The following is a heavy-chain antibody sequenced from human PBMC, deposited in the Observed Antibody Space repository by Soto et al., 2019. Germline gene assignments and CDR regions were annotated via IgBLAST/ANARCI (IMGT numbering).Heavy chain of an antibody. CDR3: SRVKKEWFGELLSYFDY. Sequence: SETLSLTCAVSGGSISSSGYYWGRIRQPPGKGLEWIGYIYYSGSTYYNPSLKSRVTISVDASKNQFSLKLSSVTAADTAVYYCSRVKKEWFGELLSYFDYWGQGTLVTVSS. V-gene: IGHV4-31*11. CDR1: GGSISSSGYY. CDR2: IYYSGST. J-gene: IGHJ4*02. D-gene: IGHD3-10*01.